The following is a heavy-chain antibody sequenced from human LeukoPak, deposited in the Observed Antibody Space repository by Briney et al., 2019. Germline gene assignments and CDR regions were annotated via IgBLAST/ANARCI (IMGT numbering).Heavy chain of an antibody. D-gene: IGHD5-18*01. V-gene: IGHV1-2*02. CDR1: GHTFTGYY. Sequence: GASVKVSCKASGHTFTGYYMHWVRQAPGQGLEWMGWINPNSGGTNYAQKFQGRVTMTRDTSISTAYMELSRLRSDDTAVYYCARDTSWDTAMAHFDYWGQGTLVTVSS. J-gene: IGHJ4*02. CDR3: ARDTSWDTAMAHFDY. CDR2: INPNSGGT.